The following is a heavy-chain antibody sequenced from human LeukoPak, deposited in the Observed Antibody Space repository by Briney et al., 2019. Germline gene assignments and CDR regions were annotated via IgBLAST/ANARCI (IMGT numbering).Heavy chain of an antibody. CDR1: GFTFSSFA. CDR3: AKAAYDYVWGSPQFDY. CDR2: ITASGGST. J-gene: IGHJ4*02. Sequence: PGGSLRLSCAAPGFTFSSFAINWVRQPPGKGLEWVAAITASGGSTYYADSVKGRFTVSRDNSKNTLYLQMNSLRAEDTAVYYCAKAAYDYVWGSPQFDYWGQGTLVTVSS. D-gene: IGHD3-16*01. V-gene: IGHV3-23*01.